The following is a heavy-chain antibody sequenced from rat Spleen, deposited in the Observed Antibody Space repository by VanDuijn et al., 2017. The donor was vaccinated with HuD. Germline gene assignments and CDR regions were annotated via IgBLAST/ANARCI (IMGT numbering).Heavy chain of an antibody. CDR3: AREANIPFHYFDY. D-gene: IGHD1-5*01. Sequence: EVQLVESGGGLVQPGRSMKLSCVGSGFTFNNYWMTWIRQAPGKGLEWVATVTQTGGTTYYPDSVQGRFTISRDNARSTLYLQMDSLKSEDTATYYCAREANIPFHYFDYWGQGVMVTVSS. J-gene: IGHJ2*01. CDR1: GFTFNNYW. CDR2: VTQTGGTT. V-gene: IGHV5-31*01.